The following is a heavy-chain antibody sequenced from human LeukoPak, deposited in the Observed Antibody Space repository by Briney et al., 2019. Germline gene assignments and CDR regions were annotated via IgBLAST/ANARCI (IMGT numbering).Heavy chain of an antibody. CDR3: ARIDFRDGYNLGFDC. Sequence: SETLSLTCTVSDGSISNYYWSWIRQPPGNGLEWIGYIHNSGTTNYNPSLKSRVTISVDTSKNQISLKVTSVTAADTAVYYCARIDFRDGYNLGFDCWGQGTLVTVSS. J-gene: IGHJ4*02. D-gene: IGHD5-24*01. CDR2: IHNSGTT. CDR1: DGSISNYY. V-gene: IGHV4-59*01.